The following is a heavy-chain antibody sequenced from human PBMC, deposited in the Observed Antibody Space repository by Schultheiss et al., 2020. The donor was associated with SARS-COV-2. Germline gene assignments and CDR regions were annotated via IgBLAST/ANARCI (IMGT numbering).Heavy chain of an antibody. CDR1: GFTFSSYD. Sequence: GGSLRLSCAASGFTFSSYDMHWVRQAPGKGLEWVAVMWYDGSNKYYADSVKGRFTISRDNSKNTLYLQMNSLRAEDTAVYYCARDLTYYDFWSGSYGMDVWGQGTTVTVSS. V-gene: IGHV3-33*01. J-gene: IGHJ6*02. CDR2: MWYDGSNK. D-gene: IGHD3-3*01. CDR3: ARDLTYYDFWSGSYGMDV.